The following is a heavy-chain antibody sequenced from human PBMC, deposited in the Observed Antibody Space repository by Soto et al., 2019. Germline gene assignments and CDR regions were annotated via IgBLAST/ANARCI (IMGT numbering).Heavy chain of an antibody. Sequence: SETLSLTCAVSGGSISSSNWWSWVRQPPGKGLGWIGEIYHSGSTNYNPSLKSRVTISVDKSKNQFSLKLSSVTAADTAVYYCAREVVVAPPAKLDSLDIWGQGTMVTVSS. CDR3: AREVVVAPPAKLDSLDI. CDR2: IYHSGST. CDR1: GGSISSSNW. J-gene: IGHJ3*02. D-gene: IGHD2-2*01. V-gene: IGHV4-4*02.